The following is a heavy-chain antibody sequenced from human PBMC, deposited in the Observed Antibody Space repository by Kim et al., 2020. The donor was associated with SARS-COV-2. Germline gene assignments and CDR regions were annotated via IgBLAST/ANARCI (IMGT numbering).Heavy chain of an antibody. CDR2: IYYDGST. D-gene: IGHD1-1*01. CDR3: ARGEPFDY. Sequence: SETLSLTCTVSGGAISSYFWTWIRQPPGKGLEWIGNIYYDGSTNYNPSLKSRVTISIDTSKRQFSLKVTSVTAADTAVYYCARGEPFDYWGQGTLVTVSS. J-gene: IGHJ4*02. V-gene: IGHV4-59*01. CDR1: GGAISSYF.